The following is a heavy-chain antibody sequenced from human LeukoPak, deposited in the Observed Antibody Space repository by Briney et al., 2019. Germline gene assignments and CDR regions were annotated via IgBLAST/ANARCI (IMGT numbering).Heavy chain of an antibody. Sequence: GGSLRLSCAASGFTFSSYAMSWVRQAPGKGLEWVSAISGSGGSTYYADSVKGRFTISRDNSKNTLYLQMDSLRAEDTAVYYCAKGATKGEKTWPRYCGGDCSPDYWGQGTLVTVSS. CDR3: AKGATKGEKTWPRYCGGDCSPDY. V-gene: IGHV3-23*01. CDR1: GFTFSSYA. D-gene: IGHD2-21*02. J-gene: IGHJ4*02. CDR2: ISGSGGST.